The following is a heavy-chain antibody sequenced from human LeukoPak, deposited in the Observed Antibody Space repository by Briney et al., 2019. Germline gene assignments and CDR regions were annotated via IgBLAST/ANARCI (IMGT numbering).Heavy chain of an antibody. D-gene: IGHD2-15*01. J-gene: IGHJ3*02. CDR1: GGTFSSYA. CDR2: IIPIFGTA. Sequence: SVKVSCKASGGTFSSYAISWVRQAPGQGLEWMGRIIPIFGTANYAQKFQGRVTTTTDESTSTAYMELSSLRSEDTAVYYCAGRYCSGGSCFWDAFDIWGQGTMVTVSS. CDR3: AGRYCSGGSCFWDAFDI. V-gene: IGHV1-69*05.